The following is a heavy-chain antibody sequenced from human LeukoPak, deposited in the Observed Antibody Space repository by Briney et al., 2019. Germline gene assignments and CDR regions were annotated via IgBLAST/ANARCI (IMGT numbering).Heavy chain of an antibody. CDR3: ARDLVDYDYVWGSYRYGY. D-gene: IGHD3-16*02. V-gene: IGHV1-18*01. CDR2: ISAYNGNT. J-gene: IGHJ4*02. CDR1: GYTFTSYG. Sequence: ASVKVSCKASGYTFTSYGISWVRQAPGQGLEWMGWISAYNGNTNYAQKLQGRVTMTTDTSTSTAYTELRSLRSDDTAVYYCARDLVDYDYVWGSYRYGYWGQGTLVTVSS.